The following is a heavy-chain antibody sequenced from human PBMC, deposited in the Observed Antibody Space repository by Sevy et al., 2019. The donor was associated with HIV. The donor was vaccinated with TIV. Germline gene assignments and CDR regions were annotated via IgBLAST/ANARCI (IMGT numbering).Heavy chain of an antibody. CDR2: IRSKVYSGTT. CDR3: TSSRRMSGPGLTDYYYYKDV. V-gene: IGHV3-49*04. Sequence: GGSLRLSCGVSGFSFRAYAMSWVRQAPGKGLECVGFIRSKVYSGTTEYAASVEGRFLISRDDSKSIAYLQMNSVKIEDTAIYYCTSSRRMSGPGLTDYYYYKDVWGKGTMVTVSS. CDR1: GFSFRAYA. D-gene: IGHD2-2*01. J-gene: IGHJ6*03.